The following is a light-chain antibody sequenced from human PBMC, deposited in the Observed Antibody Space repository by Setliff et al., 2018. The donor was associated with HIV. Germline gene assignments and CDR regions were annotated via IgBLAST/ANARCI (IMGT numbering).Light chain of an antibody. V-gene: IGLV2-14*01. CDR3: SSFGRNSLFV. CDR1: TSDISHYNF. CDR2: EVF. Sequence: QSALTQPASVSASPGQSITISCTGTTSDISHYNFVSWYQQHPDSAPKLLIYEVFNRPSGVSHRFSGSKSGNTASLIISGLQAEDEADYYCSSFGRNSLFVFGSGTKVTVL. J-gene: IGLJ1*01.